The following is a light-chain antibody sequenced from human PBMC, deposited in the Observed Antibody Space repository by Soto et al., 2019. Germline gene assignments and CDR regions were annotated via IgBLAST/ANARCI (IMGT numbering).Light chain of an antibody. CDR1: QNVYNN. Sequence: EIVMTQSPATLSVSPGEGATLSCKASQNVYNNLAWYQQRPGQPPRHLIYDASTRANGISARFSGSGYGTEFTLTICSLLSEDFSVYFCQQCRNWPLTFGGGTKVDIK. V-gene: IGKV3-15*01. CDR2: DAS. CDR3: QQCRNWPLT. J-gene: IGKJ4*01.